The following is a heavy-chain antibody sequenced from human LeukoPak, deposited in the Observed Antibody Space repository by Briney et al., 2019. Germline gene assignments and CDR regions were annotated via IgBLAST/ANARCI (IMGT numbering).Heavy chain of an antibody. CDR1: GGSISDDGYY. J-gene: IGHJ4*02. CDR2: IYYGGTT. V-gene: IGHV4-31*03. D-gene: IGHD4-17*01. CDR3: ARGGATVTDY. Sequence: SETLSLTCTVSGGSISDDGYYWSWIRQLPGKGLEWIGHIYYGGTTEYNPSLESRITISVATSKTQFFLKLNSVTAADTAVYYCARGGATVTDYWGQGNLVTVSS.